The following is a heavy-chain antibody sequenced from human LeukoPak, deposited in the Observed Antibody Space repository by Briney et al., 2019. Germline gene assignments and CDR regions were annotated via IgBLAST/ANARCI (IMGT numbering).Heavy chain of an antibody. J-gene: IGHJ4*02. CDR3: ARQAVYYDSSGYYRPFDY. D-gene: IGHD3-22*01. V-gene: IGHV4-4*09. CDR2: IYTSGST. CDR1: GGSISSYY. Sequence: PSETLSLTCTVSGGSISSYYWSWIRQPPGKGLEWIGYIYTSGSTNYNPSLKSRVTISVDTSKNQFSLKLSSVTAADTAVYYCARQAVYYDSSGYYRPFDYWGQGTLVTVSS.